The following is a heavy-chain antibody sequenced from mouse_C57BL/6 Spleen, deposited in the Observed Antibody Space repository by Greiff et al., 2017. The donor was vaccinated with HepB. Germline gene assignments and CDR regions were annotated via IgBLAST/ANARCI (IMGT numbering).Heavy chain of an antibody. J-gene: IGHJ4*01. CDR3: ARSNWDEGYAMDY. Sequence: QVQLQQPGAELVKPGASVKLSCKASGYTFTSYWMHWVKQRPGQGLEWIGMIHPNSGSTNYNEKFKSKATLTVDKSSSTAYMQLSSLTSEDSAVYYCARSNWDEGYAMDYWGQGTSVTVSS. D-gene: IGHD4-1*01. CDR1: GYTFTSYW. V-gene: IGHV1-64*01. CDR2: IHPNSGST.